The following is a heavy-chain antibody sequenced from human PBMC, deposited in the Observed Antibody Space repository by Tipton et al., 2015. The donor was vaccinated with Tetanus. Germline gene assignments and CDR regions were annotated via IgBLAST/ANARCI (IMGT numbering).Heavy chain of an antibody. CDR2: VDRSGTT. CDR3: ARGSDIVVVPGVTRADWFVP. D-gene: IGHD2-2*01. CDR1: GVSISGYY. V-gene: IGHV4-4*07. Sequence: TLSLTCTVYGVSISGYYWSWIRQPAGKGLEWIGRVDRSGTTTYNTSLKGRVTMSLKTSKNLFSLKLTSVTAADTAMDYCARGSDIVVVPGVTRADWFVPWGQGTLVTVSS. J-gene: IGHJ5*02.